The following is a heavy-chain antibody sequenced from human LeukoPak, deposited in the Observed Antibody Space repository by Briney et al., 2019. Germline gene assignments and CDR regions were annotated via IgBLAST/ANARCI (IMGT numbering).Heavy chain of an antibody. V-gene: IGHV3-7*01. CDR1: GFTFSSYW. CDR2: IKQDGSEK. J-gene: IGHJ6*03. Sequence: PGGSLRLSCAASGFTFSSYWMSWVRQAPGKGLEWVANIKQDGSEKYYVDSVKGRFTISRDNAKNSLYLQMNSLRAEDTAVYYCARISGYFYYYYYMDVWGKGTTVTVSS. D-gene: IGHD5-12*01. CDR3: ARISGYFYYYYYMDV.